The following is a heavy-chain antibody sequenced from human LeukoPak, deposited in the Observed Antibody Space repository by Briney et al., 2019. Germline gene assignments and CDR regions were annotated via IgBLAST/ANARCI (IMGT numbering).Heavy chain of an antibody. J-gene: IGHJ4*02. Sequence: AGGSLRLSCAASGFTFSSYAMSWVRQAPGKGLEWVSAISGSGGSTYYADSVKGRFTISRDNSKNTLYLQMNSLRAEDTAVYYCAKDSYSSSWYGGISLDYWGQGTLVTVSS. CDR2: ISGSGGST. V-gene: IGHV3-23*01. CDR3: AKDSYSSSWYGGISLDY. CDR1: GFTFSSYA. D-gene: IGHD6-13*01.